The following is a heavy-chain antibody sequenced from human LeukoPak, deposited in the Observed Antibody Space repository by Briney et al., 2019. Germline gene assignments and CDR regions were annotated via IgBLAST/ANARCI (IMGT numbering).Heavy chain of an antibody. Sequence: GGSLRLSCAASGFTFSSYAMSWVRQAPGKGLEWVSAISGSGDSTYYADSVKGRFTISRDNSKNTLYLQMNSLRAEDTAVYYCAKGWAGSSIGYWGQGTLVTVSS. CDR3: AKGWAGSSIGY. CDR1: GFTFSSYA. V-gene: IGHV3-23*01. CDR2: ISGSGDST. D-gene: IGHD6-13*01. J-gene: IGHJ4*02.